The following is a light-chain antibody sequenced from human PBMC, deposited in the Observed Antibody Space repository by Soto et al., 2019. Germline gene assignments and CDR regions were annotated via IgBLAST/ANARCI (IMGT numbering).Light chain of an antibody. J-gene: IGLJ1*01. Sequence: QSALTQPASVSGSPGQSFTISCTGTSSDVGNYNLVSWYQHHPGKAPKLMIYEVSKRPSGVSNRFSGSKSGDTASLTISGLQAEDEADYYCCSYAGSNYVFGTGTKLTVL. CDR1: SSDVGNYNL. CDR2: EVS. V-gene: IGLV2-23*02. CDR3: CSYAGSNYV.